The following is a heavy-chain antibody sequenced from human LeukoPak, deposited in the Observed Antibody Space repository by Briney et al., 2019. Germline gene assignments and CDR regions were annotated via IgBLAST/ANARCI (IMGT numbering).Heavy chain of an antibody. V-gene: IGHV3-48*03. CDR2: ISNSGSTI. CDR1: GFTFSSYE. J-gene: IGHJ4*02. D-gene: IGHD6-19*01. Sequence: PGGSLRLSCEASGFTFSSYEMNWVRQTPGQGLEWVSYISNSGSTIYYADSVKGRFTISRDNAKNSLYLQMNSLRAEDTAVYYCARDEPMEAGIDYWGQGTLVTVSS. CDR3: ARDEPMEAGIDY.